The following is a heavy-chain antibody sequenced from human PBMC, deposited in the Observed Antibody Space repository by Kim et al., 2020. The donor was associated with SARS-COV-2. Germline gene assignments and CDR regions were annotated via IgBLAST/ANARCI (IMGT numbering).Heavy chain of an antibody. Sequence: GGSLRLSCAASGFTFSSYSMNWVRQAPGKGLEWVSYISSSSSTIYYADSVKGRFTISRDNAKNSLYLQMNSLRDEDTAVYYCARDLTLYDYVWGSYRYTHDYYYGMDVWGQGTTVTVSS. CDR1: GFTFSSYS. CDR3: ARDLTLYDYVWGSYRYTHDYYYGMDV. CDR2: ISSSSSTI. J-gene: IGHJ6*02. V-gene: IGHV3-48*02. D-gene: IGHD3-16*02.